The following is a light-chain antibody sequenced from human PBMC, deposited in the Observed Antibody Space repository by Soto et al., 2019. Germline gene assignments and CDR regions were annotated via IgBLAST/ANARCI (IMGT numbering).Light chain of an antibody. Sequence: EIVMTQSPATLSVSPGERATLSCRASQSVNSNLAWYQQKPGQAPRLLIYGASTRATGIPARFSGSGSGTEFTLTISSLQSEDFAVYYCQQYRTFGQGTKVEIK. CDR2: GAS. CDR1: QSVNSN. J-gene: IGKJ1*01. CDR3: QQYRT. V-gene: IGKV3-15*01.